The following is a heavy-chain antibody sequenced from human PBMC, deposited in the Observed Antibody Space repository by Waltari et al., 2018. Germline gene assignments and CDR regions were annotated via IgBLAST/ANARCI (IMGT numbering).Heavy chain of an antibody. Sequence: HLQLQVSGPGLVKPSATLSLTCTVSGASISSPHFFWGWIRQSPGKGLVWIGTIYYTENRYYNPSLKSRLSISQDASKTQLSLKLNSATAADTAVYYCATTVPAGGSSFDYWTQGTLVTVSS. CDR1: GASISSPHFF. J-gene: IGHJ4*02. CDR3: ATTVPAGGSSFDY. CDR2: IYYTENR. V-gene: IGHV4-39*07. D-gene: IGHD3-10*01.